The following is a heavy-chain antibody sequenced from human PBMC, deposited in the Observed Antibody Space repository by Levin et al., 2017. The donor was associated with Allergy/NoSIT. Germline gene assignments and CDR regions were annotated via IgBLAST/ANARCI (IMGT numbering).Heavy chain of an antibody. CDR2: IYHSGST. Sequence: GSLRLSCAVSGGSISSSNWWSWVRQPPGKGLEWIGEIYHSGSTNYNPSLKSRVTISVDKSKNQFSLKLSSVTAADTAVYYCARATTGNTLIDYWGQGTLVTVSS. D-gene: IGHD1-1*01. CDR3: ARATTGNTLIDY. J-gene: IGHJ4*02. V-gene: IGHV4-4*02. CDR1: GGSISSSNW.